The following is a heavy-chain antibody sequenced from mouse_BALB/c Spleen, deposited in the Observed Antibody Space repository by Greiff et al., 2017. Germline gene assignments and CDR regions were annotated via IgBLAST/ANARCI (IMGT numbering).Heavy chain of an antibody. J-gene: IGHJ3*01. D-gene: IGHD2-14*01. V-gene: IGHV1-7*01. CDR2: INPSTGYT. CDR1: GYTFTSYW. CDR3: ARWYRYDWFAY. Sequence: VQLQESGAELAKPGASVKMSCKASGYTFTSYWMHWVKQRPGQGLEWIGYINPSTGYTEYNQKFKDKATLTADKSSSTAYMQLSSLTSEDSAVYYCARWYRYDWFAYWGQGTLVTVSA.